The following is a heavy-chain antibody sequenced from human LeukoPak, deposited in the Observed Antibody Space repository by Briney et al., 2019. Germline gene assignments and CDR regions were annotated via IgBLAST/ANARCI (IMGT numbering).Heavy chain of an antibody. CDR3: AKLGIAAAGPDFDY. CDR2: ISYDGSNK. CDR1: GFTFSSYG. Sequence: PGRSLRLSCAASGFTFSSYGMHWVRQAPGKGLEWVAVISYDGSNKYYADSVKGRFTISRDNSKNTLYLQMNSLRAEDTAVYYCAKLGIAAAGPDFDYWGQGTLVIVSS. D-gene: IGHD6-13*01. V-gene: IGHV3-30*18. J-gene: IGHJ4*02.